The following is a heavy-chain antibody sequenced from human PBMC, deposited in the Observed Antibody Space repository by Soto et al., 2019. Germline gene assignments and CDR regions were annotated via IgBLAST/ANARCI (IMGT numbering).Heavy chain of an antibody. Sequence: SETLSLTCTVSGVSVSRDYQWIWIRQPPGKGLEWIGHISYSGSPYYHPSLRSRLSISVNTSKNQFSLKVKSVTAADTAVYYCARAWDFWGQGTLVTVSS. CDR3: ARAWDF. D-gene: IGHD1-26*01. CDR2: ISYSGSP. J-gene: IGHJ1*01. CDR1: GVSVSRDYQ. V-gene: IGHV4-30-4*01.